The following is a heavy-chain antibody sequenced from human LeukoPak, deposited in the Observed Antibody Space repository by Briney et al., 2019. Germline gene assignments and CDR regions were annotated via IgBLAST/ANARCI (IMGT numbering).Heavy chain of an antibody. CDR1: GYSISSGYY. V-gene: IGHV4-38-2*02. J-gene: IGHJ4*02. CDR3: ARWKKPGTICDY. CDR2: FYSSGNT. Sequence: SETLSLTCTASGYSISSGYYWGWIRQPPGKGLEWIGSFYSSGNTYYSPSLKGRVTISVDTSKNQFSLKLSSVTAADTAVYYCARWKKPGTICDYWGQGTLVTVSS. D-gene: IGHD3-10*01.